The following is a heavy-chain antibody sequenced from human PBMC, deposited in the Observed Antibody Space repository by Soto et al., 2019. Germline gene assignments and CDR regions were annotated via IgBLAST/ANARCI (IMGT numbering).Heavy chain of an antibody. Sequence: GGSLRLSCAASGFTFSSYAMSWVRQAPGKGLEWVSAISGSGGSTYYADSVKGRFTISRDNSKNTLYLQMNSLRAEDTAVYYCAKGIPRITIFGVASPDAFEIWCQGTMVTVS. CDR3: AKGIPRITIFGVASPDAFEI. J-gene: IGHJ3*02. CDR1: GFTFSSYA. D-gene: IGHD3-3*01. V-gene: IGHV3-23*01. CDR2: ISGSGGST.